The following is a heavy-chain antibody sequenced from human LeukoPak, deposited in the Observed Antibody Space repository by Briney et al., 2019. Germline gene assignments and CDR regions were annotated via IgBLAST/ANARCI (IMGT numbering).Heavy chain of an antibody. CDR1: GYTFTSYY. CDR3: ARVGYYSAFIAYYYYMDV. Sequence: ASVKVSCKASGYTFTSYYMHWVRQAPGQGLEWMGIINPSGGSTSYAQKFQGRVTMTTDTSTSTAYMELRSLRSDDTAVYYCARVGYYSAFIAYYYYMDVWGKGTTVTISS. J-gene: IGHJ6*03. CDR2: INPSGGST. V-gene: IGHV1-46*01. D-gene: IGHD2-21*01.